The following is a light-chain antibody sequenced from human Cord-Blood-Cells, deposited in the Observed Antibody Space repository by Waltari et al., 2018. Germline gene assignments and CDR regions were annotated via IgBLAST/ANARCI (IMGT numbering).Light chain of an antibody. CDR3: QQSYSTPLT. CDR1: QSISIY. V-gene: IGKV1-39*01. J-gene: IGKJ4*01. CDR2: AAS. Sequence: DIQITQSPSSLSASLGDRVTITCRARQSISIYLNWYQQKSETAPKLLIYAASSLQSGVPSRFSGRGSGTDFTLTISRLQPEDFATYCCQQSYSTPLTFGGGTKVEIK.